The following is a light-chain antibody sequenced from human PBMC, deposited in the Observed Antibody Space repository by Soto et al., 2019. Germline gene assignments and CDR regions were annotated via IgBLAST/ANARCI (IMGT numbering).Light chain of an antibody. CDR1: QSLLHSNGYNY. Sequence: DIVMTQSPLSLPVTPGAPASISCRSSQSLLHSNGYNYLDWYLQKPGQSPMLLIDLGTNRASGVPGRFSGSGSDTDFTLKISRVEAEDVGVYYCLQALQTPPAFGQGTKMEIK. CDR2: LGT. J-gene: IGKJ2*01. CDR3: LQALQTPPA. V-gene: IGKV2-28*01.